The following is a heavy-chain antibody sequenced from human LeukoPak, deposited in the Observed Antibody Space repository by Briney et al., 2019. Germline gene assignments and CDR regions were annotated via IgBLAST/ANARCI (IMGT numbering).Heavy chain of an antibody. CDR2: IYYSGST. V-gene: IGHV4-59*01. D-gene: IGHD3-3*01. Sequence: KPSETLSLTCSVSGGSISSYYWSWIRQPPGKGLEWIGYIYYSGSTNYNPSLKSRVTISVDTSKNRFSLKLSSVTAADTAVYYCARDTNYDFWSGDPYYMDVWGKGTTVTVSS. CDR3: ARDTNYDFWSGDPYYMDV. J-gene: IGHJ6*03. CDR1: GGSISSYY.